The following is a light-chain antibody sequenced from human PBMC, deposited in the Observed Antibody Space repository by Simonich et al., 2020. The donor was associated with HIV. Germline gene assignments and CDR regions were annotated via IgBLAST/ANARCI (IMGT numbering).Light chain of an antibody. CDR2: GAS. Sequence: EIVLTQSPATLSLSPGEKATLSCRASQSVSSNLAWYEQRPGQAPRLLIYGASTRANGIPARFSGSGSGTDFTLTIRSLQSEDFAVYYCQQYNKWPYTFGQGTKLEIK. CDR3: QQYNKWPYT. V-gene: IGKV3-15*01. J-gene: IGKJ2*01. CDR1: QSVSSN.